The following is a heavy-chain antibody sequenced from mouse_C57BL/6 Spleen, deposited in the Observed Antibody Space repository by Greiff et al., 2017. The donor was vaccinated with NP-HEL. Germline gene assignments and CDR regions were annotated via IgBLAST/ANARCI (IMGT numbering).Heavy chain of an antibody. CDR1: GYSFTSYY. J-gene: IGHJ4*01. CDR3: ARSGNLDAMDY. CDR2: IYPGSGNT. V-gene: IGHV1-66*01. D-gene: IGHD2-1*01. Sequence: VKLVESGPELVKPGASVKISCKASGYSFTSYYIHWVKQRPGQGLEWIGWIYPGSGNTKYNEKFKGKATLTADTSSSTAYMQLSSLTSEDSAVYYCARSGNLDAMDYWGQGTSVTVSS.